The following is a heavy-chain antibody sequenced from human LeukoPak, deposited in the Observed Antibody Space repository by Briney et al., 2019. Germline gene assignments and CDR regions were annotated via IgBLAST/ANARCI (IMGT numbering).Heavy chain of an antibody. J-gene: IGHJ1*01. V-gene: IGHV1-69*13. CDR2: IIPIFGTA. Sequence: SVKVSCKASGGTFSSYAISRVRQAPGQGLEWMGGIIPIFGTANYAQKFQGRVTITADESTSTAYMELSSLRSEDTAVYYCARVDSGLYYDSSGYLSEYFQRWSQGTLVTVSS. CDR1: GGTFSSYA. D-gene: IGHD3-22*01. CDR3: ARVDSGLYYDSSGYLSEYFQR.